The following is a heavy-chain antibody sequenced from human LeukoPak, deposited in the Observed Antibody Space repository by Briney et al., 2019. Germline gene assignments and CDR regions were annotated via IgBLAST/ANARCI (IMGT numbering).Heavy chain of an antibody. J-gene: IGHJ5*02. V-gene: IGHV4-31*03. D-gene: IGHD3-16*02. Sequence: SETLSLTCTVYGVSISSGGYYWSWIRQHPGKGLEWIGYIYYSGSTYYNPSLKSRVTISVDTSKNQFSLKLSSVTAADTAVYYCAREGPMYYDYVWGSYRYIDPWGQGTLVTVSS. CDR2: IYYSGST. CDR1: GVSISSGGYY. CDR3: AREGPMYYDYVWGSYRYIDP.